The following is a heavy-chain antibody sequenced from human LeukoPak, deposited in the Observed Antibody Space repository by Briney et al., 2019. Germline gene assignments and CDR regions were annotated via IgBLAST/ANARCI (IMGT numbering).Heavy chain of an antibody. V-gene: IGHV4-39*07. D-gene: IGHD3-16*01. CDR1: GGSISSSSYY. CDR3: AGGRSYYYYMDV. Sequence: SETLSLTCTVSGGSISSSSYYWGWIRQPPGKGLEWIGSIYYSGSTYYNPSLKSRVTISVDTSKNQFSLKLSSVTAADTAVYYCAGGRSYYYYMDVWGKGTTVTISS. CDR2: IYYSGST. J-gene: IGHJ6*03.